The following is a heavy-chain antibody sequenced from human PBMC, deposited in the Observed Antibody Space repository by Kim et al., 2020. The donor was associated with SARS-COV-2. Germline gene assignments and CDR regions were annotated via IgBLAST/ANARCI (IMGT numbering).Heavy chain of an antibody. V-gene: IGHV4-31*02. J-gene: IGHJ4*02. CDR3: ARDDGGNARFDY. Sequence: YHNPSLKSRVTLSVDTSKNQFSRKLSSVTAADTAVYYCARDDGGNARFDYWGQGTLVTVSS. D-gene: IGHD2-15*01.